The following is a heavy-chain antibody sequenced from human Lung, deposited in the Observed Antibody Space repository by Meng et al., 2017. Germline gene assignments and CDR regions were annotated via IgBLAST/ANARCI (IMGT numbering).Heavy chain of an antibody. Sequence: QVQLQQWGACLLNPSGTLALTCVVSGGSFSDYYWSWIRQPPGKGLEWIGEINHSGSTNYNPSLESRATTSVDTSQNNLSLKLSSVTAADSAVYYCARGPTTMAHDFDYWGQGTLVTVSS. D-gene: IGHD4-11*01. CDR1: GGSFSDYY. CDR3: ARGPTTMAHDFDY. J-gene: IGHJ4*02. CDR2: INHSGST. V-gene: IGHV4-34*01.